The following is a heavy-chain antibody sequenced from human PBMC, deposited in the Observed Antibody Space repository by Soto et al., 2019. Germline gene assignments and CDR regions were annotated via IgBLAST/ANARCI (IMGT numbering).Heavy chain of an antibody. V-gene: IGHV3-9*01. D-gene: IGHD3-22*01. Sequence: SCAASGFTFDDYAMHWVRQAPGKGLEWVSGISWNSGSIGYADSVKGRFTISRDNAKSSLYLQMNSLRAEDTALYYCAKGVGYYDSSGYYSNWFDPWGQGTLVTVSS. J-gene: IGHJ5*02. CDR2: ISWNSGSI. CDR1: GFTFDDYA. CDR3: AKGVGYYDSSGYYSNWFDP.